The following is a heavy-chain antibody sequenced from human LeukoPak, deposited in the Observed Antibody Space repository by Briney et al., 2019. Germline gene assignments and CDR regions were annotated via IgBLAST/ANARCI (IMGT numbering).Heavy chain of an antibody. CDR1: GYTFTSYG. CDR3: ARDQHYYDTTLEAFDI. D-gene: IGHD3-22*01. Sequence: EASVKVSCKASGYTFTSYGISWVRQAPGQGLEWMGWISAYNGNTNYAQKLQGRVTMTTDTSRSTAYMELRSLRSDDTAVYYCARDQHYYDTTLEAFDIWGQGTMVTVSS. V-gene: IGHV1-18*01. CDR2: ISAYNGNT. J-gene: IGHJ3*02.